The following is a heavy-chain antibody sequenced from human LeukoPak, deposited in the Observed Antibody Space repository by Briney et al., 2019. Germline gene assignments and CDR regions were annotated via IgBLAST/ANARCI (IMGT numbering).Heavy chain of an antibody. J-gene: IGHJ6*02. V-gene: IGHV3-21*06. D-gene: IGHD2/OR15-2a*01. Sequence: PGGSLRLSCLASGFSFNSYTMNWVREAPGKGLEWVSTISPGVSGYTWYAESVKGRFTISRDNPENSLYLQMDSLRADDTAVYYCVRDVLRRIGMDVWGQGTTVTVSS. CDR1: GFSFNSYT. CDR2: ISPGVSGYT. CDR3: VRDVLRRIGMDV.